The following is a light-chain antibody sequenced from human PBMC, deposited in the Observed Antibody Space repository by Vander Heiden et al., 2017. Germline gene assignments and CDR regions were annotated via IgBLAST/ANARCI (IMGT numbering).Light chain of an antibody. V-gene: IGLV1-51*01. CDR2: DDN. J-gene: IGLJ3*02. Sequence: QPVLTQPPSVSAAPGQKSTISCARSSSNIGNNYVSWYQQLPGTAPKLLIYDDNKRPSGIPDRFSGSKSGTSATLSITGLQAGDEADYYCGTWNSSLSVVVFGGGTKLTVL. CDR1: SSNIGNNY. CDR3: GTWNSSLSVVV.